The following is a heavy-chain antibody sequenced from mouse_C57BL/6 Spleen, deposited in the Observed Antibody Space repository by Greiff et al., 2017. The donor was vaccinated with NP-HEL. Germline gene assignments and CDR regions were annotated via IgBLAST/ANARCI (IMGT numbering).Heavy chain of an antibody. Sequence: EVKLMESGGGLVQPKGSLKLSCAASGFSFNTYAMNWVRQAPGTGLEWVARIRSKSNNYATYYADSVKDRFTISRDDSESMLYLQMNNLKTEDTAMYYCVRHYSNYFDYWGQGTTLTVSS. V-gene: IGHV10-1*01. CDR3: VRHYSNYFDY. J-gene: IGHJ2*01. CDR1: GFSFNTYA. CDR2: IRSKSNNYAT. D-gene: IGHD2-5*01.